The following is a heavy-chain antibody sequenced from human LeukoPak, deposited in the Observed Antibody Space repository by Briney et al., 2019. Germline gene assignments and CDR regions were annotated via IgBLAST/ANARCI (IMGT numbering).Heavy chain of an antibody. CDR2: IKQDGSDK. CDR1: GFPFSSYW. D-gene: IGHD1-1*01. Sequence: GGSLRLSCAASGFPFSSYWMSWVRQAPGKGLEWVANIKQDGSDKYYVDSVKGRFSISRDNAKNSLYLQLNGLRADDTAVYYCARLTGTTGFDYWGQGTLVTVSS. J-gene: IGHJ4*02. V-gene: IGHV3-7*01. CDR3: ARLTGTTGFDY.